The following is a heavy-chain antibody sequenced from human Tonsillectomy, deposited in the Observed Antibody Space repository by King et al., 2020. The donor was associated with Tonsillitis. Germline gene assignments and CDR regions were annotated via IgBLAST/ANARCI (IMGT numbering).Heavy chain of an antibody. D-gene: IGHD6-13*01. CDR2: INPSGGST. CDR3: ARDEGGRSSSWNFDY. Sequence: VQLVESGAEVKKPGASVKVSCKASGYTFTSYYMHWVRQAPGQGLEWMGIINPSGGSTSYAQKFQGRVTMTRDTSTSTVYMELSSLRSEDTAVYYCARDEGGRSSSWNFDYWGQGTLVTVSS. V-gene: IGHV1-46*01. CDR1: GYTFTSYY. J-gene: IGHJ4*02.